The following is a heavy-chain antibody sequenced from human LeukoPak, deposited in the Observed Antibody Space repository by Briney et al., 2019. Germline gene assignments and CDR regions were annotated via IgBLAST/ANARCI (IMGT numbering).Heavy chain of an antibody. V-gene: IGHV4-30-2*01. CDR1: GGSISSGGYS. CDR2: IYHSGST. CDR3: ARGSYFDY. J-gene: IGHJ4*02. Sequence: PSETLSLTCAVSGGSISSGGYSWSWIRQPPGKGLEWIGYIYHSGSTYYNPSLKSRVTISVDRSKNQFSLKLSSVTAADTAVCYCARGSYFDYWGQGTLVTVSS.